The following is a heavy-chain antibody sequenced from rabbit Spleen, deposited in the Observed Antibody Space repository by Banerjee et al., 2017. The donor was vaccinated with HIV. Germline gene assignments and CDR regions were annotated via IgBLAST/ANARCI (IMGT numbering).Heavy chain of an antibody. D-gene: IGHD4-1*01. V-gene: IGHV1S40*01. CDR1: GFTISSSYF. J-gene: IGHJ4*01. Sequence: QSLEESGGGLVQPEGSLTLTCTASGFTISSSYFMCWVRQAPGKGLEWITCIGGGSSGSTYYASWAKGRFTITSSTSLSTVDLKMTSLTAADTATYFCARDLAGVIGWNFNLWGQGTLVTVS. CDR3: ARDLAGVIGWNFNL. CDR2: IGGGSSGST.